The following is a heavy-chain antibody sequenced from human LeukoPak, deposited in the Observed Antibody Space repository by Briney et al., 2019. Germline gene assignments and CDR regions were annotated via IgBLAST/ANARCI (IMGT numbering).Heavy chain of an antibody. J-gene: IGHJ4*02. D-gene: IGHD4-11*01. Sequence: GGSLRLSCAVSGFTFSSYAMHWVRQAPGKGLEWVTIISYDGSNKYYADSVKGRFTISRDNAKNSLYLQMNSLRAEDTAVYYCARDSWVTTADYWGQGTLVTVSS. CDR2: ISYDGSNK. V-gene: IGHV3-30-3*01. CDR1: GFTFSSYA. CDR3: ARDSWVTTADY.